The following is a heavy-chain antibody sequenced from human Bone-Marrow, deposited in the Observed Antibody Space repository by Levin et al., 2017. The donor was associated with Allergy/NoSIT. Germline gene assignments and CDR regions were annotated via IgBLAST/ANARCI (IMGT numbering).Heavy chain of an antibody. Sequence: GGSLRLSCAASGFTFSDYAMNWVRQAPGKGLEWVSTISSSGSSTYYADSVKGRFTISRDNSKNTLYLQMNNLRAEDTALYYCAKEGADCGGNCIWYYDYWGQGTLVTVSS. J-gene: IGHJ4*02. V-gene: IGHV3-23*01. CDR2: ISSSGSST. CDR1: GFTFSDYA. CDR3: AKEGADCGGNCIWYYDY. D-gene: IGHD2-21*02.